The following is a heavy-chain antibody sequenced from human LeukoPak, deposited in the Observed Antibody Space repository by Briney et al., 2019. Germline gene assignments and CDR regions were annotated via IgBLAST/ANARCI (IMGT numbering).Heavy chain of an antibody. J-gene: IGHJ4*02. V-gene: IGHV4-39*07. D-gene: IGHD4-17*01. Sequence: SETLSLTCTVSGGSISSTDYYWGWIRQPPGKGLEWIGSIYYGGSTYYNPSLKSRVTISVDTSKNHFSLKLSSVTAADTAVYYCARYPKMTTAGIFWGQGTLVTVSS. CDR2: IYYGGST. CDR1: GGSISSTDYY. CDR3: ARYPKMTTAGIF.